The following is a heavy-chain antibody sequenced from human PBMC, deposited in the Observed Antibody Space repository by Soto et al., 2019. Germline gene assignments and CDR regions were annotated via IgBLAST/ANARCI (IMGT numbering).Heavy chain of an antibody. D-gene: IGHD1-1*01. Sequence: SETLSLTCTVSADSSTISNSYWGWLRQPPGKGLQWIGSSSYNGGTFYNPSLKGRVAISVDTSKKQSSLQVTSVTAADTAVYYCARHRIEVVWRGFDFWGQGSPATVSS. CDR2: SSYNGGT. CDR3: ARHRIEVVWRGFDF. CDR1: ADSSTISNSY. J-gene: IGHJ4*02. V-gene: IGHV4-39*01.